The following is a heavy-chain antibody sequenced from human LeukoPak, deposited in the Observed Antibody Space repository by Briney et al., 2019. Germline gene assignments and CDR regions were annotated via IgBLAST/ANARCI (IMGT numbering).Heavy chain of an antibody. Sequence: PSETLSLTCTVSGGSISSSSYYWGWIRQPPGKGLEWIGSIYYSGSTYYNPSLKSRVTISVDTSKNQVSLNLTSVTAADTAVYYCARDVGYDALTAYSAHFDDWGQGTLVTVSS. D-gene: IGHD3-9*01. CDR1: GGSISSSSYY. CDR2: IYYSGST. V-gene: IGHV4-39*07. J-gene: IGHJ4*02. CDR3: ARDVGYDALTAYSAHFDD.